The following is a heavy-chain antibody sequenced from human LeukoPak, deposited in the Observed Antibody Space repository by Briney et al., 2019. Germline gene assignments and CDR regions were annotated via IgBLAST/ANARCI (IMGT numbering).Heavy chain of an antibody. V-gene: IGHV4-39*01. Sequence: SETLSLTCTVTGGSISNGPYYWGWIRQPPGKGLEWIGSMYYSGDTYYKPSLQSRVTISGDPSKNQSSLKLSSVTAADTAVYYCARLRATLTVVVTLFDSWGQGTLVTVSS. CDR3: ARLRATLTVVVTLFDS. CDR2: MYYSGDT. CDR1: GGSISNGPYY. J-gene: IGHJ4*02. D-gene: IGHD3-22*01.